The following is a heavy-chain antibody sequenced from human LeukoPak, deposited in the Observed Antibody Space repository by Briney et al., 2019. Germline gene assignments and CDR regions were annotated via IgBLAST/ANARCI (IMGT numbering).Heavy chain of an antibody. CDR1: GYTFVGHW. CDR2: IYPGDSTT. V-gene: IGHV5-51*01. D-gene: IGHD1-26*01. J-gene: IGHJ4*02. CDR3: ARSNSGSYFHLDY. Sequence: GESLKISCKASGYTFVGHWIGWVRQVPGEGLEWKAVIYPGDSTTRYSPSLQSQVTISADKFLNTVYLQWNSLKASDTATYYCARSNSGSYFHLDYWGQGTPVTVSS.